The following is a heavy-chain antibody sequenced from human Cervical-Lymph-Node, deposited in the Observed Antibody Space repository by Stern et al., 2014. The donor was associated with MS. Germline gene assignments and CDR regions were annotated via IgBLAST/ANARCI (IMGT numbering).Heavy chain of an antibody. Sequence: QVQLVQSGAEVKKPGASVKVSCKAFGYSFTGYFLHWVRQAPGQGLEWMGWIKPNSGDTNYAQKFHGRVTMTRDSSSSTAYMELSSLRSDDTAVYYCARDGRSSYGSGSYYSSGYWGQGTLVTVSS. CDR3: ARDGRSSYGSGSYYSSGY. V-gene: IGHV1-2*02. CDR1: GYSFTGYF. J-gene: IGHJ4*02. D-gene: IGHD3-10*01. CDR2: IKPNSGDT.